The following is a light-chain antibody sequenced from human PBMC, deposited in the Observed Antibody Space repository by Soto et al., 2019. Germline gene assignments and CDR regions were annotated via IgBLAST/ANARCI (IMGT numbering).Light chain of an antibody. CDR2: DAS. J-gene: IGKJ1*01. CDR3: QQYSSYST. CDR1: QSISSW. Sequence: DIQMTQTPSTLSASVGDRVTITCRASQSISSWLAWYQQKPGKAPKLLIYDASSLESGVPSRFSGSGSGTEFTLTISSLQPDDFATYYCQQYSSYSTFGQGSMVDVK. V-gene: IGKV1-5*01.